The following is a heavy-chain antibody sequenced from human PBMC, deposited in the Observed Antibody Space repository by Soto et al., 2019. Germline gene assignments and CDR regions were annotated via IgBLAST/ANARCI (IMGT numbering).Heavy chain of an antibody. CDR3: AKKLPRTGRFDY. CDR1: GASITCTTYF. V-gene: IGHV4-39*01. D-gene: IGHD6-6*01. CDR2: TYYSGKT. Sequence: KASETLSLTCTLSGASITCTTYFWAWIRKPPGKGLEWVGSTYYSGKTDYNPSLKSRVTISVDRSKNQFSLQMSSVNVADTAVYYCAKKLPRTGRFDYWGQGSLVTVSS. J-gene: IGHJ4*02.